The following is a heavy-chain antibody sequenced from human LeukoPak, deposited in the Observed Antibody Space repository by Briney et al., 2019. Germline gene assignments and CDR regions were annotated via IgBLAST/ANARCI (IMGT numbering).Heavy chain of an antibody. J-gene: IGHJ3*02. V-gene: IGHV7-4-1*02. D-gene: IGHD5-24*01. CDR3: ARHKVDGRWLQFNAFDI. CDR2: INTDTGNP. Sequence: ASVKVSCKASGYTFTTYAMNWVRQAPGQGLEWMGWINTDTGNPTYAQGFTGRFVFSLDTSVSTAYLQISSLKAEDTAVYYCARHKVDGRWLQFNAFDIWGQGTMVTVSS. CDR1: GYTFTTYA.